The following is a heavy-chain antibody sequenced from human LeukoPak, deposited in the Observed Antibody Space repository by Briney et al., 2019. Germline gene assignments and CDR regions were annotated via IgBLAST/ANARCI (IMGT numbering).Heavy chain of an antibody. V-gene: IGHV1-46*01. Sequence: GRSLRLSCAASGFTFSSYGMHWVRQAPGQGLEWMGIINPSGGSTTYAQNFQGRVTMTRDTSTSAVYMEVSSLRSEDTAVYYCARGGSLAVAPHQYYFDYWGQGTLVTVSS. CDR3: ARGGSLAVAPHQYYFDY. D-gene: IGHD6-19*01. CDR2: INPSGGST. J-gene: IGHJ4*02. CDR1: GFTFSSYG.